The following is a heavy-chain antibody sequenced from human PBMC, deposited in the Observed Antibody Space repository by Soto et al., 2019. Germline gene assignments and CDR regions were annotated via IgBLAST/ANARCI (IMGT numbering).Heavy chain of an antibody. CDR1: GGSVSRGGYY. V-gene: IGHV4-31*03. D-gene: IGHD2-21*01. Sequence: QVQLQESGPGLVKPSQTLSLTCSVSGGSVSRGGYYWSWIRQLPGRGLEWIGYIYSTGSTHYNPSLQGRVALSMDTSKNQFSLKLPSVTAANTAVYYCASEGRGSCPTVIFDLWGQGSRVTVSS. J-gene: IGHJ4*02. CDR3: ASEGRGSCPTVIFDL. CDR2: IYSTGST.